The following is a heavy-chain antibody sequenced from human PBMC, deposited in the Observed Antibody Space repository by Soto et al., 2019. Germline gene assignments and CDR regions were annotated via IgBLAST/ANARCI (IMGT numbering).Heavy chain of an antibody. J-gene: IGHJ4*02. Sequence: QVQLQQWGAGLLKPSETLSLTCVVYGGSFSGYYWSWIRQPPGKGLEWIGEINHSGSTNYSPSLKSRVTMSIDPPKNHFSLELTSVTAADTAVYYCARETVGPTPYSPFDSWGQGTLVTVSS. D-gene: IGHD1-26*01. CDR1: GGSFSGYY. V-gene: IGHV4-34*02. CDR2: INHSGST. CDR3: ARETVGPTPYSPFDS.